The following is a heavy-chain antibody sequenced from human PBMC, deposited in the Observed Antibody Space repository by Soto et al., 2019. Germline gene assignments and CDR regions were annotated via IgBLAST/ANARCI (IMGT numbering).Heavy chain of an antibody. J-gene: IGHJ6*02. Sequence: SVKVSCKASGGTFSRSGFHWVRQAPGQGLEWMGMIVPSVDTTNYAQKFQARVTISADQFMSTVYMELRSLRSEDTAVYYCARCPQPPDTADPYAVDVWGQGTRVTVSS. CDR2: IVPSVDTT. D-gene: IGHD5-18*01. CDR3: ARCPQPPDTADPYAVDV. CDR1: GGTFSRSG. V-gene: IGHV1-69*11.